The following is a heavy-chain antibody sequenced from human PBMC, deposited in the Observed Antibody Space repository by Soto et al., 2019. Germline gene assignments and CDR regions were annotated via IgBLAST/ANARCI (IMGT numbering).Heavy chain of an antibody. CDR2: ISSDGSSK. CDR1: GFTFSNYA. V-gene: IGHV3-30-3*01. J-gene: IGHJ5*02. D-gene: IGHD2-21*02. Sequence: QVRLVESGGGVVQPGRSLTLSCAASGFTFSNYAMHWIRLAPGKGLEWVALISSDGSSKFYADSVKGRLTISRDNSINTLYLQLNSLRAEETALYYCAGSDSGGINWFDPWGQGTLVIVSS. CDR3: AGSDSGGINWFDP.